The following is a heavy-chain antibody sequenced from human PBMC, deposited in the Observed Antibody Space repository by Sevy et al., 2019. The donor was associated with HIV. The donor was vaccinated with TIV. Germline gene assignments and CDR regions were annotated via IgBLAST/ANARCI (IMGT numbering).Heavy chain of an antibody. V-gene: IGHV3-11*01. Sequence: GGSLRLSCAASGFTFSDSYMSWFRQAPGKGLEWVSYISSGGTIINYADSVKGRFTISRDNAKNSLYLQMNSLRAEDTAVYYCARARYNYGSFYLDYWGQGTLVTVSS. J-gene: IGHJ4*02. CDR2: ISSGGTII. CDR1: GFTFSDSY. CDR3: ARARYNYGSFYLDY. D-gene: IGHD5-18*01.